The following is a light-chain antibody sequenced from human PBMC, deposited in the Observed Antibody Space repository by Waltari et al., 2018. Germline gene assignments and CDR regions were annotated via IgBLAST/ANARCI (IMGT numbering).Light chain of an antibody. Sequence: EIVLTQSPGTLSLSPGERATLSCRASQSVRSSNLAWYQEKPGQAPRLLISDASSRATGIPDGFSGSGSGTDFTLTISRLEPEDFAVYYCQQYGGSPWTFGQGTKVEIK. V-gene: IGKV3-20*01. CDR2: DAS. CDR1: QSVRSSN. J-gene: IGKJ1*01. CDR3: QQYGGSPWT.